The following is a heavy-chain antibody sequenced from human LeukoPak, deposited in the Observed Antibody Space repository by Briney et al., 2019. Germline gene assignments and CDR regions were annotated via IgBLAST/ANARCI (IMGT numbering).Heavy chain of an antibody. CDR2: IRGGGTSE. D-gene: IGHD4-17*01. V-gene: IGHV3-23*01. CDR1: GFTFSAYA. CDR3: ARDPNGDYIGAFDM. J-gene: IGHJ3*02. Sequence: GSLRLPCTASGFTFSAYAMMWVRQAPGKGPEWVSAIRGGGTSEFYADPVKGRFRISRDNSKDTLFLQMNSLRAEDTAVYYCARDPNGDYIGAFDMWGPGTMVTVSS.